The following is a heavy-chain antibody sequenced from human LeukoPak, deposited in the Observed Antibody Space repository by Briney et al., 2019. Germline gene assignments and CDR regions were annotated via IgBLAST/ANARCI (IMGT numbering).Heavy chain of an antibody. CDR2: INPNSGGT. J-gene: IGHJ4*02. D-gene: IGHD6-19*01. V-gene: IGHV1-2*02. Sequence: ASVKVSCKASGYTFTGYYMHWVRQAPGQGLEWMGWINPNSGGTNNAQKFQGRVTMTTDTSISTAYMELSRLRSDDTAVYYCARGGTSGWRTPNDDYWGQGTLVTVSS. CDR1: GYTFTGYY. CDR3: ARGGTSGWRTPNDDY.